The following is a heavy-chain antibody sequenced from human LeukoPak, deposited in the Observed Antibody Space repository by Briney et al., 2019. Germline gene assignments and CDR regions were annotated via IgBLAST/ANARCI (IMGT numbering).Heavy chain of an antibody. CDR3: ARDPHSYSSSWYFDY. CDR2: IIPIFGTA. V-gene: IGHV1-69*13. D-gene: IGHD6-13*01. J-gene: IGHJ4*02. Sequence: SVKVSCKASGGTFSSYAISLVRQAPGQGLEWMGGIIPIFGTANYAQKFQGRVTVTADESTSTAYMELSSLRSEDTAVYYCARDPHSYSSSWYFDYWGQGTLVTVSS. CDR1: GGTFSSYA.